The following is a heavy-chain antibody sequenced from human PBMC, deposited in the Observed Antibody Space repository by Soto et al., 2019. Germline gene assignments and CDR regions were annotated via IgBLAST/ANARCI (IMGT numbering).Heavy chain of an antibody. D-gene: IGHD3-10*01. CDR3: ASGMVRDNYYGMDV. J-gene: IGHJ6*02. CDR2: IRSKTDGGTT. CDR1: GFTFTNAW. V-gene: IGHV3-15*01. Sequence: EVQLVESGGGLVKPGGSLRLSCAASGFTFTNAWMSWVRQAPGKGLEWVGRIRSKTDGGTTAYAAPVKGRVTISRDDSKNTLYLQMNSLKTEDTAVYFCASGMVRDNYYGMDVWGQGTTVTVSS.